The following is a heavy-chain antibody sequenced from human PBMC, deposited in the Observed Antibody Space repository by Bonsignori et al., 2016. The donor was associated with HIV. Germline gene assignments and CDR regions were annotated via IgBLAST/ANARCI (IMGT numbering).Heavy chain of an antibody. CDR2: INWNGGST. Sequence: GGSLRLSCAASGFTFDDYGMSWVRQAPGKGLEWVSGINWNGGSTGYADSVKGRFTISRDNAKNSLYLQMNSLRAEDTALYHCARGDGYINRFDYWGQGTLVTVSS. CDR1: GFTFDDYG. V-gene: IGHV3-20*01. J-gene: IGHJ4*02. D-gene: IGHD5-24*01. CDR3: ARGDGYINRFDY.